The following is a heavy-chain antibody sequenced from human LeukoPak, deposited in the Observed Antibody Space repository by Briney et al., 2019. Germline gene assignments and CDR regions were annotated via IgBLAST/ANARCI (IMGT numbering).Heavy chain of an antibody. V-gene: IGHV4-39*01. CDR3: ARPYNSAWYGVFYI. CDR2: LFDSGNT. D-gene: IGHD6-19*01. Sequence: SETLSLTCIVSGGSISSRSYYWDWIRQPPGKGLEWIGNLFDSGNTHYNPSLRSRLTMSVDTSKNQFSLKLSSVTAADTAVYYCARPYNSAWYGVFYIWGRGTMVTVSS. J-gene: IGHJ3*02. CDR1: GGSISSRSYY.